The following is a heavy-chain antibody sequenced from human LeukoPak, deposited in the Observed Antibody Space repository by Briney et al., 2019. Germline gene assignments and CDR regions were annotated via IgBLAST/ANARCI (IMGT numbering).Heavy chain of an antibody. CDR1: GFTFSSYS. D-gene: IGHD6-6*01. Sequence: GGSLRLSCAASGFTFSSYSMNWARQAPGKGLEWVSSISSSSSYIYYADSVKGRFTISRDNAKNSLYLQMNSLRAEDTAVYYCARDREEYSSSSPNDYWGQGTLVTVSS. CDR2: ISSSSSYI. CDR3: ARDREEYSSSSPNDY. V-gene: IGHV3-21*01. J-gene: IGHJ4*02.